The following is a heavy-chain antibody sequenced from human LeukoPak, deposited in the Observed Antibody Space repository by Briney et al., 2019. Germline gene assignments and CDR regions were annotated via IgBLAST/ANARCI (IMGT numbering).Heavy chain of an antibody. CDR2: IYYRGST. J-gene: IGHJ2*01. Sequence: SETLSLTCNVSGGSISSSSYYWGWVRQPPGKGLEWIGSIYYRGSTYYKPSLKSRVTISLDTSKNQFSLKMSSVTAADTAVYFCASGRYFDLWGRGPWSLSPQ. CDR1: GGSISSSSYY. V-gene: IGHV4-39*07. CDR3: ASGRYFDL.